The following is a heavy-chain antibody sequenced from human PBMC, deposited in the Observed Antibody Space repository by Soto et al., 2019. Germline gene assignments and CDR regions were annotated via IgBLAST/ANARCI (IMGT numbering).Heavy chain of an antibody. CDR3: ARVAGSCYSGMDV. CDR2: IYHSGST. Sequence: VQLQESGPGLVKPSGTLSLTCAVSGGAISSSYWWSWVRQPPGTGLEWIGEIYHSGSTNYNTSLKSRVTISVDKSKNQFSLKVTSVTAADTAVYYCARVAGSCYSGMDVWGQGTTVNVSS. J-gene: IGHJ6*02. CDR1: GGAISSSYW. V-gene: IGHV4-4*02.